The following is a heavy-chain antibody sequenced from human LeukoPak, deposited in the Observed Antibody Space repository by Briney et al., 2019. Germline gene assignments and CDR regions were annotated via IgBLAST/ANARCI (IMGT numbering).Heavy chain of an antibody. CDR3: ARRRGYCSGGSCSMDV. V-gene: IGHV3-21*01. CDR2: ISSSSSYI. CDR1: GFTFSSYS. J-gene: IGHJ6*02. Sequence: GGSLRLSCAASGFTFSSYSMNWVRQAPGKGLEWVSSISSSSSYIYYADSVKGRFTISRDNAKNSLYLQMNSLRAEDTAVYYCARRRGYCSGGSCSMDVWGQGTTVTVSS. D-gene: IGHD2-15*01.